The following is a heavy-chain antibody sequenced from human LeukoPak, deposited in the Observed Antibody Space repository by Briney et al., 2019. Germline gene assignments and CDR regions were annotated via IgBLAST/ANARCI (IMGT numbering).Heavy chain of an antibody. CDR2: ISGSGGST. Sequence: PGGTLRLSCAASGFTFSSYDMSWVRQAPGKGLEWVSAISGSGGSTYYADSVKGRFTISRDNSKNTLYLQMNSLRAEDTAVYNCAKHYYGSGRTNYYFDYWGQGTLVTVSS. J-gene: IGHJ4*02. D-gene: IGHD3-10*01. CDR1: GFTFSSYD. CDR3: AKHYYGSGRTNYYFDY. V-gene: IGHV3-23*01.